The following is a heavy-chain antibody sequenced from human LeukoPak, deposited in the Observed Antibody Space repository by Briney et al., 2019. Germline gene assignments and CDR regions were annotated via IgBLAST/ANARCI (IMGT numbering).Heavy chain of an antibody. D-gene: IGHD3/OR15-3a*01. CDR2: IIPVFGTA. V-gene: IGHV1-69*13. CDR3: ARDRVVGLGIDNAFDI. CDR1: GGTFSIYA. Sequence: SVTVSCKASGGTFSIYAISWLRQAPGQGLEWMGGIIPVFGTANYAQKFQGRVTITADESTSTAYNELSSLRSEDTAVYYCARDRVVGLGIDNAFDIWGHGTMVTVSS. J-gene: IGHJ3*02.